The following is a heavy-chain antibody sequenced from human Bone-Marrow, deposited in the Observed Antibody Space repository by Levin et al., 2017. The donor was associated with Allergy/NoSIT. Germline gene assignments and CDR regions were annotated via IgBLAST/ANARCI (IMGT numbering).Heavy chain of an antibody. D-gene: IGHD4-23*01. V-gene: IGHV3-30*18. J-gene: IGHJ4*02. CDR3: AKGLRWEREGVLDY. CDR2: ISHDGENE. CDR1: GFTFRDYG. Sequence: RSGGSLRLSCTASGFTFRDYGMHWVRQAPGKGLEWVASISHDGENENYADSVEGRFTISRDDSRDMLYLQMNSLRAEDTAVYYCAKGLRWEREGVLDYWGQGNLVTVSS.